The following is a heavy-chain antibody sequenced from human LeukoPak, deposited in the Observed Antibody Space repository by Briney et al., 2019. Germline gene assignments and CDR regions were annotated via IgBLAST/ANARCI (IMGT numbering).Heavy chain of an antibody. CDR1: GYSFTNYW. CDR3: ARGADIVVVPAALPYY. V-gene: IGHV5-51*01. Sequence: GESLKISCKGSGYSFTNYWIGWVRQMPGKGLEWMGIIYPGDSDTRYSPSFQGQVTISADKSISTAYLQWSSLKASDTAMYYCARGADIVVVPAALPYYWGQGTLVTVSS. CDR2: IYPGDSDT. J-gene: IGHJ4*02. D-gene: IGHD2-2*01.